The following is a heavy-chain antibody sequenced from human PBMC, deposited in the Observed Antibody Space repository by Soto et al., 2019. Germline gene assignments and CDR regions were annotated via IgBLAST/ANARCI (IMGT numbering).Heavy chain of an antibody. D-gene: IGHD3-22*01. CDR3: ASARRYYYDSSGYDVGAFDI. CDR2: ISAYNGNT. Sequence: EPSVKVSCKASGYTFTSSGISWVRQAPGQGLEWMGWISAYNGNTNYAQKLQGRVTMTTDTSTSTAYMELRSLRSDDTAVYYCASARRYYYDSSGYDVGAFDIWG. CDR1: GYTFTSSG. V-gene: IGHV1-18*04. J-gene: IGHJ3*02.